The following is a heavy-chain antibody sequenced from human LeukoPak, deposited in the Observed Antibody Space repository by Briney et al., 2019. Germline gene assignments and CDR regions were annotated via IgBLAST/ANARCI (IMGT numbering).Heavy chain of an antibody. V-gene: IGHV4-34*01. CDR2: INHSGST. CDR1: GGSFSGYY. D-gene: IGHD3-3*01. Sequence: SETLSLTCAVYGGSFSGYYWSWIRQPPGKGLEWIGEINHSGSTNYNPSLKSRDTISVDTSKNQFSLKLSSVTAADTAVYYCARGRGYDFWSGYSGHYFDYWGQGTLVTVSS. CDR3: ARGRGYDFWSGYSGHYFDY. J-gene: IGHJ4*02.